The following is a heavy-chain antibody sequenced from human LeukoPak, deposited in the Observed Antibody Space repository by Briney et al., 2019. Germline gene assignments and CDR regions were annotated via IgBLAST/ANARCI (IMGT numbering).Heavy chain of an antibody. CDR3: AREYNGGLDY. D-gene: IGHD5-12*01. V-gene: IGHV3-74*01. CDR2: IETDGTTI. CDR1: GFTFSNYW. J-gene: IGHJ4*02. Sequence: GGSLRLSCAASGFTFSNYWMHWVRQTPGKGLVWVANIETDGTTIHYADSVKGRFTISRDNAEDTVYLQMNSLRAEDTGVYHCAREYNGGLDYWGQGTLVTVSS.